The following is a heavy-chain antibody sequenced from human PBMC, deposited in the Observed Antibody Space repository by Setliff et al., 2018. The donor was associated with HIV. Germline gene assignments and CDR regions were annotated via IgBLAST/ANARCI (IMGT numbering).Heavy chain of an antibody. CDR2: ISGYNGNT. CDR3: ARVPYRSAWFSGGHNPFDV. CDR1: GYTFTSYG. J-gene: IGHJ3*01. Sequence: ASVKVSCKTSGYTFTSYGISWVRQAPGQGLEWMGWISGYNGNTNYAQKFQGRLTMTTDTSTSTAYMELRGLRSDDTAVYFCARVPYRSAWFSGGHNPFDVWGQGTMVTVSS. V-gene: IGHV1-18*01. D-gene: IGHD6-19*01.